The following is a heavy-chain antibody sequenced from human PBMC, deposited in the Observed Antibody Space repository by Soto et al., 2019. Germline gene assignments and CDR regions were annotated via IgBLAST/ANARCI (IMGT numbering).Heavy chain of an antibody. D-gene: IGHD3-22*01. J-gene: IGHJ4*02. Sequence: SETLSLTCTVSGGSISSYYWSWIRQPPGKGLEWIGYIYYSGSTNYNPSLKSRVTISVDTSKNQFSLKLSSVTAADTAVYHCATTWVGDHQVHSNGYYYFDYWGQGTLVTVSS. CDR1: GGSISSYY. CDR2: IYYSGST. V-gene: IGHV4-59*08. CDR3: ATTWVGDHQVHSNGYYYFDY.